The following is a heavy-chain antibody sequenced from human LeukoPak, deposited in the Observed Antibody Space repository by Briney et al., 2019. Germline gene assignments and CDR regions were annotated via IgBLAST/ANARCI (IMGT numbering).Heavy chain of an antibody. Sequence: GSLRLSCAASGFTFDDYGMSWVRQAPGKGLEWIGEINHSGSTNYNPSLKSRVTISVDTSKNQFSLKLSSVTAADTAVYYCARQMGATPGLFDYWGQGTLVTVSS. CDR1: GFTFDDYG. CDR2: INHSGST. D-gene: IGHD1-26*01. V-gene: IGHV4-34*01. J-gene: IGHJ4*02. CDR3: ARQMGATPGLFDY.